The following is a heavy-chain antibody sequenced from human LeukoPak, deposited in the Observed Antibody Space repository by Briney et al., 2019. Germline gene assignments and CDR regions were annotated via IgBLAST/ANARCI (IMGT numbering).Heavy chain of an antibody. V-gene: IGHV4-39*01. CDR3: ARLLGSRWDDAFDI. CDR2: IYYSGST. D-gene: IGHD1-26*01. J-gene: IGHJ3*02. CDR1: GGSISSSSYY. Sequence: SETLSLTCTVSGGSISSSSYYWGWIRQPPGKGLEWIGSIYYSGSTYYNPSLKSRVTISVDASKNQFSLKLSSVTAADTAVYYCARLLGSRWDDAFDIWSQGTMVTVSS.